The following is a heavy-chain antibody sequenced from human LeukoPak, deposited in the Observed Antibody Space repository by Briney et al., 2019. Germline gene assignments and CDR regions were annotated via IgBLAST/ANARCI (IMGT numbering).Heavy chain of an antibody. CDR3: VRVPHGEGYFDS. V-gene: IGHV3-74*03. CDR1: GFTFSSYW. Sequence: GGSLRLSCAASGFTFSSYWMHWVRQAPGKGLVWVSRINSDGSTTYADSVKGRFTISRDNAKNTLYLQMDSLRGEDTAVYYCVRVPHGEGYFDSWGQGTLVTVSS. CDR2: INSDGST. J-gene: IGHJ4*02.